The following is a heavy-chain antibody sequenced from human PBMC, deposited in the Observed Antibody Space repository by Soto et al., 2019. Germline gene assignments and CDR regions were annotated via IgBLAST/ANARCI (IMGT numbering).Heavy chain of an antibody. Sequence: GGSLRLSCAASGFTFSSYAMSWVRQAPGKGQEWVSAISGSGGSTYYADSVKGRFTISRDNSKNTLYLQMNILRAEDTAVFYCAKDLPNPDHAFAIWGQGTMVTVSS. CDR2: ISGSGGST. V-gene: IGHV3-23*01. J-gene: IGHJ3*02. CDR1: GFTFSSYA. CDR3: AKDLPNPDHAFAI.